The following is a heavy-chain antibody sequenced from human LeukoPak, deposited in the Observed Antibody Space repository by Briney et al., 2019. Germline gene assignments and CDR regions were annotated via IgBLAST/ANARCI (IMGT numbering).Heavy chain of an antibody. V-gene: IGHV3-48*04. D-gene: IGHD4-17*01. Sequence: GGSLRLSCAASGFTFSSYSMNWVRQAPGKGLEWVSYISSSSSTIYYADSVKGRFTISRDNAKNSLYLQMNSLRAEDTVVYYWARAYGDYSDYWGQGTLVTVSS. CDR1: GFTFSSYS. CDR2: ISSSSSTI. J-gene: IGHJ4*02. CDR3: ARAYGDYSDY.